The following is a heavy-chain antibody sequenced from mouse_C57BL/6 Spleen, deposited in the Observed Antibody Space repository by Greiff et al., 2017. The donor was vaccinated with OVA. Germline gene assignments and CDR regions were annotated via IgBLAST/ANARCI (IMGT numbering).Heavy chain of an antibody. CDR1: GYAFSSYW. J-gene: IGHJ1*03. CDR3: ARSGGDYGYFDV. Sequence: VQLQQSGAELVKPGASVKISCKASGYAFSSYWMNWVKQRPGKGLEWIGQIYPGDGDTNYNGKFKGKATLTADKSSSTAYMQLSSLTSEDSAVYFWARSGGDYGYFDVWGTGTTVTVSS. V-gene: IGHV1-80*01. D-gene: IGHD2-13*01. CDR2: IYPGDGDT.